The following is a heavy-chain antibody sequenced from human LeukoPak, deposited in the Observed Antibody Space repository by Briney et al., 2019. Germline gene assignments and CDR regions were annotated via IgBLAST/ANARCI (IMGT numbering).Heavy chain of an antibody. V-gene: IGHV3-23*01. CDR1: GFIFSNYA. CDR3: ARWDSGSYFRPPNY. J-gene: IGHJ4*02. D-gene: IGHD1-26*01. Sequence: GGSLRLSCAASGFIFSNYAMSWVRQAPGKGLEWVSSISGSGGTIHYADSVKGRFTISRDYSKNTLYLQMNSLRADDTAVYYCARWDSGSYFRPPNYWGQGTLVTVSS. CDR2: ISGSGGTI.